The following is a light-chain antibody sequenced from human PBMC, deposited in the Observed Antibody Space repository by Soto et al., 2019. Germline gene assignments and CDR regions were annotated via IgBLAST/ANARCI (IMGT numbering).Light chain of an antibody. CDR1: QSISVW. J-gene: IGKJ1*01. CDR2: KAS. Sequence: DIQMTQSPSTLSASVGDRVTITCRASQSISVWLAWYQQKAGRAPNLLIYKASRLESGVPSRFSGSGSGTHFTLTITSLQPDDSATYYCQQYNSYSATFGQGTKVDIK. CDR3: QQYNSYSAT. V-gene: IGKV1-5*03.